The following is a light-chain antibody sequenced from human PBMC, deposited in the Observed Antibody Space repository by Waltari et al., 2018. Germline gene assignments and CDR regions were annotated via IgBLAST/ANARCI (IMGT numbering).Light chain of an antibody. V-gene: IGLV1-40*01. CDR2: LNN. CDR1: SSNIGAGYD. Sequence: QSVLTQPPSVSGAPGQRVAIPCPGSSSNIGAGYDVHWYQQLPGTAPKLLIYLNNNRPSGVPDRFSGSKSGTSASLAITGLQAEDEADYYCQSYDSSLSASVFGGGTKLTVL. CDR3: QSYDSSLSASV. J-gene: IGLJ3*02.